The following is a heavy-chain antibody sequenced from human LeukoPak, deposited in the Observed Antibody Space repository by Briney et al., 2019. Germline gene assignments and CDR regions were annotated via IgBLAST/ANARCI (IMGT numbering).Heavy chain of an antibody. CDR2: IRYDGSNK. V-gene: IGHV3-30*02. CDR3: AKEGYSSGWYLVYYYYYMDV. CDR1: GFTFSNYG. J-gene: IGHJ6*03. D-gene: IGHD6-19*01. Sequence: GGSLRLSCAASGFTFSNYGMHWVRQAPGKGLEWVAFIRYDGSNKYYADSVKGRFTISRDNSKNTLYLQMDSLRAEDTAVYYCAKEGYSSGWYLVYYYYYMDVWGKGTTVTVSS.